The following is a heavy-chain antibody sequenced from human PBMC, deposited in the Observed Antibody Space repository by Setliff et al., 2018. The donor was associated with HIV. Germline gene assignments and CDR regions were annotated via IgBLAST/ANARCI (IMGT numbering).Heavy chain of an antibody. J-gene: IGHJ4*02. CDR3: ATVRIVGATEFDY. V-gene: IGHV1-69-2*01. Sequence: ASVKVSCKASGYTFTNYFMHWVRQAPGEGLEWVGRVDPEDGETRYAMKFQGSVTISADTSTDTTYLSLTSLRSQDTAVYYCATVRIVGATEFDYWGQGTAVTVSS. D-gene: IGHD1-26*01. CDR1: GYTFTNYF. CDR2: VDPEDGET.